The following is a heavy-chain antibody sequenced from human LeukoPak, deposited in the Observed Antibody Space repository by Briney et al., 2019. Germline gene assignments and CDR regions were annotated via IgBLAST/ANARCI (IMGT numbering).Heavy chain of an antibody. CDR3: ARAGGTYSGYGDGMDV. J-gene: IGHJ6*02. D-gene: IGHD5-12*01. Sequence: GGSLRLSCAASGFTFSSYAMIWVRQAPGKGLEWVAVIWYDGSNKYYADSVKGRFTISRDNSKNTLYLQMNSLRAEDTAVYYCARAGGTYSGYGDGMDVWGQGTTVTVSS. CDR2: IWYDGSNK. V-gene: IGHV3-33*08. CDR1: GFTFSSYA.